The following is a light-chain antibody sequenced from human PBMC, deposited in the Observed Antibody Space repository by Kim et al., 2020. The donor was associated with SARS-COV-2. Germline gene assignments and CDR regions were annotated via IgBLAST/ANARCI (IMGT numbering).Light chain of an antibody. CDR3: QQYFKIPPT. J-gene: IGKJ1*01. CDR1: QGIANS. CDR2: TAS. V-gene: IGKV1-NL1*01. Sequence: AYVGDRVTITCRASQGIANSLAWYQQKPGNAPTLLLYTASFLETGVSSRFSGSGSGTDYTLTISSLQPEDFATYYCQQYFKIPPTFGQGTKVDIK.